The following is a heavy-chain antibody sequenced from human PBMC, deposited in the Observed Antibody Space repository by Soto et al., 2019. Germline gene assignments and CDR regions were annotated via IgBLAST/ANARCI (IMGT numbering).Heavy chain of an antibody. Sequence: ASVKVSCKVSGYTLTELSMRWVRQAPGKGLEWMGGFDPEDGETIYAQKFQGRVTMTEDTSTDTAYMELSSLRSEDTAVYYCATAPSSGWDGAFDYWGQGTLVTVSS. CDR3: ATAPSSGWDGAFDY. J-gene: IGHJ4*02. CDR2: FDPEDGET. D-gene: IGHD6-19*01. V-gene: IGHV1-24*01. CDR1: GYTLTELS.